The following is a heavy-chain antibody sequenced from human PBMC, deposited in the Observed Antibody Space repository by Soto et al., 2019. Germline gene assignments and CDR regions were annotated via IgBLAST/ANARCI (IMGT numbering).Heavy chain of an antibody. CDR1: GFTFSNYA. D-gene: IGHD3-10*01. CDR3: AKEEFQQIFEF. Sequence: LRLSCAASGFTFSNYAMSWVRQAPGKGLEWVSAITVSGGNTYYADSVKGRFTISRDNSKNTLYLQMNSLRADDTAIYYCAKEEFQQIFEFWGQGTLVTVSS. V-gene: IGHV3-23*01. J-gene: IGHJ4*02. CDR2: ITVSGGNT.